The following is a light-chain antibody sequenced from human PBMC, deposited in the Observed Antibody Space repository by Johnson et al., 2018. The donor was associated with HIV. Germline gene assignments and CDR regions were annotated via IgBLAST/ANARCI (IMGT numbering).Light chain of an antibody. CDR2: ENN. CDR1: SSNIGNNY. Sequence: QSVLTQPPSVSAAPGQKVTISCSGSSSNIGNNYVSWYQQLPGTAPTLLIYENNKRPSGIPDRFSGSKSGTSATLGITGLQTGDEADYYCGTWASSLRAGYVFGTGTKVTV. V-gene: IGLV1-51*02. J-gene: IGLJ1*01. CDR3: GTWASSLRAGYV.